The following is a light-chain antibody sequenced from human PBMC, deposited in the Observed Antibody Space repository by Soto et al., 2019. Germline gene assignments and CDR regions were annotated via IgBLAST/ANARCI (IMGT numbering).Light chain of an antibody. V-gene: IGLV8-61*01. J-gene: IGLJ3*02. Sequence: QTVVTQEPSFSVSPGGTVTLTCGLSSGSVSTNYYPNWYQQTPGQAPRTLIYNTNIRSSGVPDRFSGSILGNKAALTITGAQADDESEYYCLLYMGGGIWVFGGGTKLTVL. CDR1: SGSVSTNYY. CDR2: NTN. CDR3: LLYMGGGIWV.